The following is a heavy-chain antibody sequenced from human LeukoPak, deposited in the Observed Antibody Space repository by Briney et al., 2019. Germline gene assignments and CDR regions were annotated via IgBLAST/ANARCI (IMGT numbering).Heavy chain of an antibody. Sequence: GGSLRLSCAASGFTFSSYAMHWVRQAPGKGLEWVAVISYDGSNKYYADSVKGRFTISRDNSKNTLYLQMNSLRAEDAAVYYCARKARQQLALVYYYFDYWGQGTLVTVSS. D-gene: IGHD6-13*01. CDR1: GFTFSSYA. V-gene: IGHV3-30*01. CDR2: ISYDGSNK. CDR3: ARKARQQLALVYYYFDY. J-gene: IGHJ4*02.